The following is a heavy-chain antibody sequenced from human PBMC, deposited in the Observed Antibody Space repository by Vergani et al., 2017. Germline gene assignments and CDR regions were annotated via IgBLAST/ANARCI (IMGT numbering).Heavy chain of an antibody. CDR1: GYTFSNYY. V-gene: IGHV1-46*01. Sequence: QVQVVQSGAEVKKSGASVKVSCKTSGYTFSNYYMHWVRQAPGQGLEWMGIINPSGGHTNYAQKFQGRVTMTRDTSTSTAYMELGSLRSEDTAVYYCARAGMISLTGYYMGGWFDPWGQGTLVTVSS. J-gene: IGHJ5*02. CDR2: INPSGGHT. CDR3: ARAGMISLTGYYMGGWFDP. D-gene: IGHD3-9*01.